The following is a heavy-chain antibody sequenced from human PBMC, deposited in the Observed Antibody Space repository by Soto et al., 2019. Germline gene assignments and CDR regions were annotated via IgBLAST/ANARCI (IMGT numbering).Heavy chain of an antibody. CDR1: GDSVSSASAA. Sequence: SQTLSLTCAISGDSVSSASAAWKWIRQSPSRGLEWLGRTYYRSKWYDDYAVSVKGRITVNPDTSKNQFSLQLTSVTPEDTAVYYCGRKVVGGAFDIWGQGTMVTVSS. CDR3: GRKVVGGAFDI. V-gene: IGHV6-1*01. CDR2: TYYRSKWYD. D-gene: IGHD2-15*01. J-gene: IGHJ3*02.